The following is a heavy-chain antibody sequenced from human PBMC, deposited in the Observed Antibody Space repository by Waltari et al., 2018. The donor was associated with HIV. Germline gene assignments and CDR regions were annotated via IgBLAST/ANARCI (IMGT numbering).Heavy chain of an antibody. Sequence: QLQLVQSGAEVKKAGASVKVSCKASGYTFTTYDINWVRQAPGQGLEWMGWANPKTGNTGLAQKFQDRLTLTRNTSISTAYMELRSLRSEDTAVYYCARAPTGYGERYSFDVWGQGTVVTVSS. J-gene: IGHJ3*01. CDR1: GYTFTTYD. CDR2: ANPKTGNT. CDR3: ARAPTGYGERYSFDV. V-gene: IGHV1-8*01. D-gene: IGHD5-18*01.